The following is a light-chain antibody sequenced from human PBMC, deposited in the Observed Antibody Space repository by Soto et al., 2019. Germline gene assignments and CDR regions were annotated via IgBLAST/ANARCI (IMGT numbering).Light chain of an antibody. V-gene: IGKV1-39*01. J-gene: IGKJ1*01. CDR3: HETQSTPGT. Sequence: DLQVTQSPSSLSASLGDRVTITCRASQSISRHLNWYQQKSGKAPRLLIHAASSLQSGVPSRFSGSGSGTDFTLTITTLQPEDFATYYCHETQSTPGTFGQGTRLEIK. CDR1: QSISRH. CDR2: AAS.